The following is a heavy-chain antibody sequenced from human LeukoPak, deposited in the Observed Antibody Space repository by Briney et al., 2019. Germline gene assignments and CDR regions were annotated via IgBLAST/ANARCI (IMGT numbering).Heavy chain of an antibody. V-gene: IGHV4-34*01. J-gene: IGHJ4*02. CDR1: GGSFSGYY. D-gene: IGHD5-18*01. Sequence: PSETLSLTCAVYGGSFSGYYWSWIRQPTGKGLEWIGEINHGGSTDYNPSLKSRVTISVDTSKNQFSLELNSVTAADTALYYCARTVDTAMVRIFDSWGQGTLVTVSS. CDR2: INHGGST. CDR3: ARTVDTAMVRIFDS.